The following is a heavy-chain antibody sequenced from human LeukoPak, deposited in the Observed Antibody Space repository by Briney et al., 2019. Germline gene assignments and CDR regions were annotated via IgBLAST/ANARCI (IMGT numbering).Heavy chain of an antibody. CDR1: GYSFTSYW. J-gene: IGHJ5*02. D-gene: IGHD1-26*01. Sequence: GESLKISCKGSGYSFTSYWIGWVRQMPGKGLEWMGIIYPGDSDTRYSPSFQGQVTISADKSIGTAYLQWSSLKASDTAMYYCARVLDSGSYLGLWRRFDPWGQGTLVTVSS. V-gene: IGHV5-51*01. CDR3: ARVLDSGSYLGLWRRFDP. CDR2: IYPGDSDT.